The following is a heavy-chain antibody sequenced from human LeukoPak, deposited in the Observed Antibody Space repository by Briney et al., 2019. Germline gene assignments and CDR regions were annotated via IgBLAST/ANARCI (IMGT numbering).Heavy chain of an antibody. Sequence: GGSLRLSCAASGFTFRRYWMSWVRQAPGKGLEWVANINQDGSEKYYVDSVKGRFTISRDNSKNSLYLQMSSVRAEDAAVYYCATDPRPDSGNFLGFDYWGQGTLVTVSS. CDR2: INQDGSEK. CDR3: ATDPRPDSGNFLGFDY. D-gene: IGHD4-23*01. CDR1: GFTFRRYW. V-gene: IGHV3-7*01. J-gene: IGHJ4*02.